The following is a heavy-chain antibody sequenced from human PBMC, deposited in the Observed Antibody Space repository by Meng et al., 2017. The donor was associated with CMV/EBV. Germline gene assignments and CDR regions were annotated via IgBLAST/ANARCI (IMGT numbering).Heavy chain of an antibody. CDR1: GGSISSSSYY. CDR2: IYYSGST. Sequence: GSLRLSCTVSGGSISSSSYYWGWIRQPPGKGLEWIGSIYYSGSTYYNPSLKSRVTISVDTSKNQFSLKLSSVTAADTAVYYCAREPLGSSWSPLHFDYWGQGTRVTVSS. D-gene: IGHD6-13*01. V-gene: IGHV4-39*07. CDR3: AREPLGSSWSPLHFDY. J-gene: IGHJ4*02.